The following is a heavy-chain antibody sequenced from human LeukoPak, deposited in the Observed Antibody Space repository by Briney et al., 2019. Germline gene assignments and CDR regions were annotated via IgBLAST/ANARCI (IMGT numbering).Heavy chain of an antibody. CDR1: GFTFTTSA. J-gene: IGHJ6*02. D-gene: IGHD2-15*01. CDR2: IVVGSGNT. Sequence: GASVKVSCKASGFTFTTSAVQWVRQARGQRLEWIGWIVVGSGNTNYAQKFQERVTVIRDMSTSTAYMELSSLRSEDTAVYYRAAGYCSGGSCYPYYYYGMDVWGQGTTVTVSS. CDR3: AAGYCSGGSCYPYYYYGMDV. V-gene: IGHV1-58*01.